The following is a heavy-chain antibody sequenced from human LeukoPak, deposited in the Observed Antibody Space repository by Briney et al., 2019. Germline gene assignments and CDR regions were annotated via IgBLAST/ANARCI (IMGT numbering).Heavy chain of an antibody. CDR3: AREGISRKMDFDY. CDR1: GFTFSSHA. Sequence: GGSLRLSCAASGFTFSSHAMSWVRQAPEKGLEWVSSITNDNYDTFYADSVKGRFTISRDGSKTTLYLQMKSLRAEDTAVYYCAREGISRKMDFDYWGQGTLVTVSS. CDR2: ITNDNYDT. J-gene: IGHJ4*02. D-gene: IGHD2/OR15-2a*01. V-gene: IGHV3-23*01.